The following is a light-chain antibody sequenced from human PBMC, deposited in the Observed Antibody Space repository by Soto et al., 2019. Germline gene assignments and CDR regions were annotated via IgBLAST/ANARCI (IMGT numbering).Light chain of an antibody. CDR1: QSVSSY. Sequence: EIVLTQSPATLSMSPGERATLSCRASQSVSSYLAWYQQKPGQAPRLLIYDASNRATGIPARFSGSGSGTEFTLVISSLQPDDFATYYCQQYNSYSVTFGQGTKVDIK. J-gene: IGKJ1*01. CDR3: QQYNSYSVT. CDR2: DAS. V-gene: IGKV3-11*01.